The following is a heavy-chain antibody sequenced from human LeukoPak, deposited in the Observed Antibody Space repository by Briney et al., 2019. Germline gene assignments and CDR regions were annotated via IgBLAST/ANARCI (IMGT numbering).Heavy chain of an antibody. J-gene: IGHJ4*02. CDR3: ARQPYCGGDCYSRYFDY. CDR1: GGTFSSYA. Sequence: GASVKVSCKASGGTFSSYAISWVRQAPGQGLEWMGGIIPIFDTANYAQKFQGRVTMTRDMSTSTVYMELSSLRSEDTAVYYCARQPYCGGDCYSRYFDYWGQGTLVTVSS. V-gene: IGHV1-69*05. CDR2: IIPIFDTA. D-gene: IGHD2-21*02.